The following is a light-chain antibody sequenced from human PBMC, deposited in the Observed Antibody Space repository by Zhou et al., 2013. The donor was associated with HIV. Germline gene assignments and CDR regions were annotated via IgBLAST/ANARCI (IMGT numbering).Light chain of an antibody. V-gene: IGKV3-20*01. Sequence: EIVMTQSPAALSVSPGERATLSCRASQSVSTKLAWYQQQPGQAPRLLIYGASSRATGIPDRFSGSGSGTDFTLTISRLEPEDFAVYYCQHYGSSPTFGPGTKVDIK. J-gene: IGKJ3*01. CDR1: QSVSTK. CDR2: GAS. CDR3: QHYGSSPT.